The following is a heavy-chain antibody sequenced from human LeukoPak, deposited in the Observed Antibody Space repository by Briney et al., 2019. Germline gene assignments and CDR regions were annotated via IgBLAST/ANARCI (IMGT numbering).Heavy chain of an antibody. CDR1: GFTFSSYG. Sequence: PGGSLRLSCAASGFTFSSYGMSWVRQAPGKGLEWVSVISVSGSSTYYADSVKGRFTISRDNSKHTLYLQMNSLRAEDTAVYYCAKSGSYFEYYYFYMDVWGKGTTVTISS. CDR3: AKSGSYFEYYYFYMDV. D-gene: IGHD1-26*01. J-gene: IGHJ6*03. CDR2: ISVSGSST. V-gene: IGHV3-23*01.